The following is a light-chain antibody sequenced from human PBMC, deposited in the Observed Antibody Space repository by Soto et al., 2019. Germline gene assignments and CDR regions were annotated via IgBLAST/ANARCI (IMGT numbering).Light chain of an antibody. CDR2: WAS. CDR3: QQYYSTSFT. J-gene: IGKJ3*01. CDR1: QSVLYSSNNKNY. V-gene: IGKV4-1*01. Sequence: DIVMTQSPDYLAVSLGERTTINCKSSQSVLYSSNNKNYLAWYQQKPGQPPKLLIYWASTRESGVPDRFSGSGSGTDFTLTISSLQAEDVAVYYCQQYYSTSFTFGPGTKVDIK.